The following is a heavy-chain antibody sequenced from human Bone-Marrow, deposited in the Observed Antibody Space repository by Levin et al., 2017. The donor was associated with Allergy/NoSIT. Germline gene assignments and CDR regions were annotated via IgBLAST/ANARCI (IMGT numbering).Heavy chain of an antibody. CDR1: GFVFRTYW. V-gene: IGHV3-7*01. CDR2: IKQDATET. D-gene: IGHD2-15*01. Sequence: GGSLRLSCGASGFVFRTYWMNWVRQAPGKGLEWVANIKQDATETYYVDSVKGRFTISRDNAKNSVYLQMNSLRVEDTAIYYCATNRTAGGWWGQGTLVTVSS. J-gene: IGHJ4*02. CDR3: ATNRTAGGW.